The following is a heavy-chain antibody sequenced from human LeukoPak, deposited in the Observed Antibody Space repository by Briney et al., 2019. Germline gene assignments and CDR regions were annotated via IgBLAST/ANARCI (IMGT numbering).Heavy chain of an antibody. D-gene: IGHD4-11*01. CDR2: IRYDGSNK. Sequence: GGSLRLSCAASGFTFSSYGMHWVRQAPGKGLEWVAFIRYDGSNKYYADSVKGRFTISRDNSKNTLYLQMNSLRAEDTAVYYCAKGFSATVTTPNFDYWGQGTLVTVSS. V-gene: IGHV3-30*02. J-gene: IGHJ4*02. CDR1: GFTFSSYG. CDR3: AKGFSATVTTPNFDY.